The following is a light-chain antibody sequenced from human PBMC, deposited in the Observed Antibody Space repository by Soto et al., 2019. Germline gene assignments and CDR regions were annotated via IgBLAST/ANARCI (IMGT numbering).Light chain of an antibody. CDR2: EVS. Sequence: QSVLTQPASVSGSPGQSITISCTGINGDVGSYKYVSWYQQHPGKAPKLMIYEVSNRPSGVSNRFSGSKSGNTASLTISGLQTEDEADYYCSSYTSSNTVFGPGTKVTVL. CDR1: NGDVGSYKY. CDR3: SSYTSSNTV. V-gene: IGLV2-14*01. J-gene: IGLJ1*01.